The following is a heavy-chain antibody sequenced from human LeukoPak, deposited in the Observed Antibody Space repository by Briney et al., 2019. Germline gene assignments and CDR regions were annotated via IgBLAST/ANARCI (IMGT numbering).Heavy chain of an antibody. CDR2: IYWDDDK. J-gene: IGHJ4*02. CDR1: GFSLSTRGVG. V-gene: IGHV2-5*02. D-gene: IGHD6-13*01. CDR3: AHRGRYSSSWTFDY. Sequence: SGPTLGKPTQTLTLTCTFSGFSLSTRGVGVGWIRQPPGKALEWLALIYWDDDKCYSPSLKSRLTNTKDTSKNQVVLTMTNMDPVDTATYYCAHRGRYSSSWTFDYWGQGTLVTVSS.